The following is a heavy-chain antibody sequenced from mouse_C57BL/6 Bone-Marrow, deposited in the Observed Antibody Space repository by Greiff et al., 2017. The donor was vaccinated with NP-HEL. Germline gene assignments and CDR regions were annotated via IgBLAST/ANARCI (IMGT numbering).Heavy chain of an antibody. CDR3: ARNIDYYYGNYAMDY. V-gene: IGHV2-9-1*01. Sequence: VMLVESGPGLVAPSQSLSITCTVSGFSLTSYAISWVRQPPGKGLEWLGVIWTGGGTNYNSALKSRLSISKDNSKSQVFLKMNSLQTDDTARYYCARNIDYYYGNYAMDYWGQGTSVTVSS. J-gene: IGHJ4*01. D-gene: IGHD1-1*01. CDR2: IWTGGGT. CDR1: GFSLTSYA.